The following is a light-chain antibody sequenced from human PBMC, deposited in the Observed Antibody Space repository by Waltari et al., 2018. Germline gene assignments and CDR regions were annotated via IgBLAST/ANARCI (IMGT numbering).Light chain of an antibody. J-gene: IGKJ2*01. CDR1: ESMSSY. Sequence: DIQMTQSPSSLSASVGDRVTSTCRASESMSSYVNWYQQKPGKGPKLLVYAAFRLQSGVPARFSVSGSGTEFTLTISTLQPEDFATYCCQQSCSTVVYTIGQGTKLEIK. V-gene: IGKV1-39*01. CDR3: QQSCSTVVYT. CDR2: AAF.